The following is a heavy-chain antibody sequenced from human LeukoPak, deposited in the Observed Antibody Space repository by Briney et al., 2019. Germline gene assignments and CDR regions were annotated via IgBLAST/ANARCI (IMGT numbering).Heavy chain of an antibody. V-gene: IGHV4-59*01. Sequence: SETLSLTCPVSGGSISSYYWSWIRQPPGKGLEWIGYIFYSGSTNYNPSLKSRVAISVDTSKNQFSLRLSSVTAADTAVYYCARYYYGSGTYYTGYYYMDVWGKGTTVTVSS. CDR1: GGSISSYY. J-gene: IGHJ6*03. D-gene: IGHD3-10*01. CDR2: IFYSGST. CDR3: ARYYYGSGTYYTGYYYMDV.